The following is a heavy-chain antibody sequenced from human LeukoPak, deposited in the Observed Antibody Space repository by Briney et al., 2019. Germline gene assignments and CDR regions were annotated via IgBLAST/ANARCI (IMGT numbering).Heavy chain of an antibody. D-gene: IGHD4-17*01. J-gene: IGHJ5*02. V-gene: IGHV3-7*01. Sequence: GGSLRLSCEGSGFTFSNYWMGWVRQAPGKGLQWVANIKTDGSEKYYVDSVKGRFTISRDNAKNSLYLQMNSLRAEDTAVYYCARDPYGDYDNWFDPWGQGTLVTVSS. CDR3: ARDPYGDYDNWFDP. CDR2: IKTDGSEK. CDR1: GFTFSNYW.